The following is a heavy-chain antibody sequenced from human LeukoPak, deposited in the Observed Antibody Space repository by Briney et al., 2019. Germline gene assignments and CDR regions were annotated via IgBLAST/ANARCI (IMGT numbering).Heavy chain of an antibody. V-gene: IGHV5-51*01. Sequence: GESLKISCKGSGYSFTSYWIGWVRQMPGKGLEWMGIIYPGDSDTRYSPSFQGQVTISADKSISTAYLQWSSLKASDTAMYYCATTYSGGDCYSDAFDIWGHGTMVTVSS. J-gene: IGHJ3*02. D-gene: IGHD2-21*02. CDR3: ATTYSGGDCYSDAFDI. CDR2: IYPGDSDT. CDR1: GYSFTSYW.